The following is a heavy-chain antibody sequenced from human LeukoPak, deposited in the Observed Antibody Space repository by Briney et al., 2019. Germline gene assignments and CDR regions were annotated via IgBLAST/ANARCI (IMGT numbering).Heavy chain of an antibody. D-gene: IGHD3-22*01. CDR2: IIPIFGIA. J-gene: IGHJ4*02. V-gene: IGHV1-69*04. CDR3: ARGGDSSGYYPFDY. Sequence: ASVKVSCKASGGTFSSYAISWVRQAPGQGLEWMGRIIPIFGIANYAQKFQGRVTITADKSTSTAYMEPSSLRSEDTAVYYCARGGDSSGYYPFDYWGQGTLVTVSS. CDR1: GGTFSSYA.